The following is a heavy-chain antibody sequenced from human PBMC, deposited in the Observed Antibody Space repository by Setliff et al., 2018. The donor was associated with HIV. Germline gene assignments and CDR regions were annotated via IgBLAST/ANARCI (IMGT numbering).Heavy chain of an antibody. V-gene: IGHV1-2*02. D-gene: IGHD1-26*01. CDR2: IDPKSGGT. CDR3: ASAGDPGSPPLDY. CDR1: GYTFTGYF. J-gene: IGHJ4*02. Sequence: GASVKVSCKTSGYTFTGYFIHWVRQAPGQGLEWMGWIDPKSGGTKFAQKFQGRVTMTRDTSISTAYVEVIRLGSDDTAVYFCASAGDPGSPPLDYWGQGTLVTVSS.